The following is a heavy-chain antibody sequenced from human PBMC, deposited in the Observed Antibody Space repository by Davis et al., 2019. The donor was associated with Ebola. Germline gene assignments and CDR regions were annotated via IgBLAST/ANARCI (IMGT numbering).Heavy chain of an antibody. CDR2: INRGGII. D-gene: IGHD5-12*01. J-gene: IGHJ4*02. V-gene: IGHV4-34*08. Sequence: ESLKISCAASGFTFSNYAMSWVRQAPGKGLEWVGEINRGGIIHYNPSLNSRVSISVDTSKRQISLKLRSVTAADTAMYYCAAGYYGHDPFDFWGQGTRVTVSS. CDR1: GFTFSNYA. CDR3: AAGYYGHDPFDF.